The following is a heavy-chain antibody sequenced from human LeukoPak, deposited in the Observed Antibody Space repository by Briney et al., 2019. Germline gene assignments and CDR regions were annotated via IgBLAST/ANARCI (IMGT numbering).Heavy chain of an antibody. V-gene: IGHV4-4*02. D-gene: IGHD3-10*01. CDR1: GGSISSSNW. Sequence: SETLSLTCAVSGGSISSSNWWSWVRQPPGKGLEWIGEIYHSGSTNYNPSLKSRVTISVDKSKNQFSLKLSSVTAADTAVYYCARDGGGKYYYGSGSYHFDYWGQGTLVTVSS. J-gene: IGHJ4*02. CDR2: IYHSGST. CDR3: ARDGGGKYYYGSGSYHFDY.